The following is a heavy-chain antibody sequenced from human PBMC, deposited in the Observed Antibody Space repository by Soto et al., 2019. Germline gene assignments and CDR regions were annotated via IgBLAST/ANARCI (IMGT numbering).Heavy chain of an antibody. CDR2: IYYSGST. V-gene: IGHV4-59*01. D-gene: IGHD6-13*01. CDR1: GGSISSYY. CDR3: ARDRMSSSGYGMDV. J-gene: IGHJ6*02. Sequence: PSETLSLTCTVSGGSISSYYWSWIRQPPGKGLEWIGYIYYSGSTNYNPSLKSRVTISVDTSKNQFSLKLSSVTAADTAVYYCARDRMSSSGYGMDVWGQGTTVTAP.